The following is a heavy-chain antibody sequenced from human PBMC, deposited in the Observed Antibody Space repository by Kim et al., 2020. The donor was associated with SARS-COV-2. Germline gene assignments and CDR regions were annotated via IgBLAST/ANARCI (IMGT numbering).Heavy chain of an antibody. V-gene: IGHV4-34*01. J-gene: IGHJ6*02. CDR1: GGSFSGYY. CDR3: ARVVWFGESLYYYYGMDV. CDR2: INHSGST. Sequence: SETLSLTCAVYGGSFSGYYWSWIRQPPGKGLEWIGEINHSGSTNYNPSLKSRVTISVDTSKNQFSLKLSSVTAAETAVYYCARVVWFGESLYYYYGMDVWGQGTTVTVSS. D-gene: IGHD3-10*01.